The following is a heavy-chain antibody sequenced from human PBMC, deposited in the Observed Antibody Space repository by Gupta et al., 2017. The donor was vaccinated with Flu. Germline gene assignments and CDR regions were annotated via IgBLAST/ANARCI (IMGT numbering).Heavy chain of an antibody. V-gene: IGHV3-30*10. CDR3: ARDKDCSSTSCYNAFDI. J-gene: IGHJ3*02. Sequence: ISDDGSNTYYTDSVKGRFTISRDNSKHTLYLQMNSLRAEDTAVYYCARDKDCSSTSCYNAFDIWGQGTMVTVSS. CDR2: ISDDGSNT. D-gene: IGHD2-2*01.